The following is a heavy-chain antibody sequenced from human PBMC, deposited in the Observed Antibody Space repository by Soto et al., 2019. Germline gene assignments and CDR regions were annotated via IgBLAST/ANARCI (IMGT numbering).Heavy chain of an antibody. V-gene: IGHV4-4*07. D-gene: IGHD2-15*01. Sequence: SETLSLTRSVSGVSITSYYWSWIRQSAGGGLEWMGRINTEGLSTDSPSFKRRLTRPLDTPKNQVSLRLISVTAADTAVYFCARVPVAVAATEDYYGLDVWGQGTTGTVSS. CDR3: ARVPVAVAATEDYYGLDV. CDR1: GVSITSYY. CDR2: INTEGLS. J-gene: IGHJ6*02.